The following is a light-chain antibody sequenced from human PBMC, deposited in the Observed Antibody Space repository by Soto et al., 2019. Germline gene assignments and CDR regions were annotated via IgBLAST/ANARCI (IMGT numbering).Light chain of an antibody. CDR1: QSVNSN. J-gene: IGKJ1*01. Sequence: VMTQSPSTLSVSPGERATLSCRASQSVNSNLAWYQQRLGQAPRVLIFGASTRATGIPARFSGSGSGTEFSLTINSLQSEDFAVYYCQEYNTWPWTFGQGTKVDI. CDR2: GAS. V-gene: IGKV3-15*01. CDR3: QEYNTWPWT.